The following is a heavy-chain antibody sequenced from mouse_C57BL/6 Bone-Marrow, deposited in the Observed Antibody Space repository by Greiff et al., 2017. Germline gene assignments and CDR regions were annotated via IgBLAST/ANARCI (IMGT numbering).Heavy chain of an antibody. CDR1: GFTFSDYG. D-gene: IGHD1-1*01. Sequence: EVKLVESGGGLVKPGGSLKLSCAASGFTFSDYGMHWVRQAPEKGLEWVAYISSGSSTIYYADTVKGRFTISRDNAKNTLFLQMTSLRSEDTAMYYCARPYYYGSSYYWYFDVWGTGTTVTVSS. J-gene: IGHJ1*03. CDR2: ISSGSSTI. CDR3: ARPYYYGSSYYWYFDV. V-gene: IGHV5-17*01.